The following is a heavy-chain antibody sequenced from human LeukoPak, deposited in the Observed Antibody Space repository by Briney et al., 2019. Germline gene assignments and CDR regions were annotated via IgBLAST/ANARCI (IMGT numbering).Heavy chain of an antibody. D-gene: IGHD2-2*01. Sequence: GGSLRLSCAASGFTFSSYAMHWVRQAPGKGLEWVAVISYDGSNKYYADSVKGRFTISRDNSKNTLYLQMNSLRAEDTAVYYCARGSPSAHFDYWGQGTLVTVSS. J-gene: IGHJ4*02. CDR1: GFTFSSYA. V-gene: IGHV3-30-3*01. CDR2: ISYDGSNK. CDR3: ARGSPSAHFDY.